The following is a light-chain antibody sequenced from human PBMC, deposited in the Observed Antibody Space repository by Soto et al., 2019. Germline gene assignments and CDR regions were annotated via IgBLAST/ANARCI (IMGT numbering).Light chain of an antibody. CDR2: DAS. V-gene: IGKV3-20*01. CDR3: QQYVNSPWT. Sequence: VFTQSPCTLSLSPGERATLSCRASQSVSSNLAWYQQKPGQAPRLLIYDASSRATGIPARFSGSGSGTDFTLTISRLEPEDFAVYYCQQYVNSPWTFGQGTKVDIK. J-gene: IGKJ1*01. CDR1: QSVSSN.